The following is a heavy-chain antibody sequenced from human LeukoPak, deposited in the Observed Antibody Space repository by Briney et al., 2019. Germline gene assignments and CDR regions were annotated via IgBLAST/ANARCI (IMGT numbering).Heavy chain of an antibody. CDR2: ISGSGGST. D-gene: IGHD3-10*01. V-gene: IGHV3-23*01. J-gene: IGHJ4*02. Sequence: PGGSLRLSCAASGFTFSSYAMSWVRQAPGKGLEWVSAISGSGGSTYYADSVKGRFTISRDNAKNSLYLQMNSLRAEDTAVYYCARDRYRYYYGSGTPKPFDYWGQGTLVTVSS. CDR1: GFTFSSYA. CDR3: ARDRYRYYYGSGTPKPFDY.